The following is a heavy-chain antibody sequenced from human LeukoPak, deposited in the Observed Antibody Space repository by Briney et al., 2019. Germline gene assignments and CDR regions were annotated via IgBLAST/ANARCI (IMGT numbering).Heavy chain of an antibody. V-gene: IGHV3-7*03. Sequence: GGSLRLSCEASGFTFSRHWLTWVRQAPGKGLEWVGNIDGAGGEKHYVDSVKGRFTISRDNSKKTLYLQMNSLRAEDTAVYYCARANVLRFLDGAFDIWGQGTMVTVSS. D-gene: IGHD3-3*01. J-gene: IGHJ3*02. CDR1: GFTFSRHW. CDR3: ARANVLRFLDGAFDI. CDR2: IDGAGGEK.